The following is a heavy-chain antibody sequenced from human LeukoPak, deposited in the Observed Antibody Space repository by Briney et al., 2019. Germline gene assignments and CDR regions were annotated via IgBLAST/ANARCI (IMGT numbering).Heavy chain of an antibody. CDR1: GFTFSSYG. CDR3: AQNFYDSSGLYFDY. V-gene: IGHV3-30*18. CDR2: LSYAGDYK. D-gene: IGHD3-22*01. J-gene: IGHJ4*02. Sequence: PGGSLRLSCAASGFTFSSYGMHWVRQAPGKGLEWVAVLSYAGDYKFSADSVKGRFTISGDNSENTPYLQMNSLRAADTAVYYCAQNFYDSSGLYFDYWGQGTLVTVSS.